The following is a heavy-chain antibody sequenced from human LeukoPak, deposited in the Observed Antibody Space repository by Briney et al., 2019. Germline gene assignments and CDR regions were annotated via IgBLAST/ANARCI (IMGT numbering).Heavy chain of an antibody. CDR3: ARRGGIAARQSDY. J-gene: IGHJ4*02. CDR1: GGSFSGYY. Sequence: KPTETLSLTCAVYGGSFSGYYWSWIRQPPGKGLEWIGEINHSGSTNYNPSLKSRVTISVDTSKNQFSLKLSSVTAADTAVYYCARRGGIAARQSDYWGQGTLVTVSS. CDR2: INHSGST. D-gene: IGHD6-6*01. V-gene: IGHV4-34*01.